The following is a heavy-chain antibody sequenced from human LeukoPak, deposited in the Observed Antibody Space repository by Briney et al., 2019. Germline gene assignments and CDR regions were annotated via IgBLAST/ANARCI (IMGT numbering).Heavy chain of an antibody. D-gene: IGHD2-15*01. V-gene: IGHV3-66*02. CDR2: IYSSGRT. Sequence: GGSLRLSCAAPGFTVSSNYMSWVRQAPGKGLEWVSFIYSSGRTYYADSVKGRFTISRDNSKNTLYLQMNSLRAEDTAVYYCARGAVVVVAANYYFDYWGHGTLVTVSS. J-gene: IGHJ4*01. CDR1: GFTVSSNY. CDR3: ARGAVVVVAANYYFDY.